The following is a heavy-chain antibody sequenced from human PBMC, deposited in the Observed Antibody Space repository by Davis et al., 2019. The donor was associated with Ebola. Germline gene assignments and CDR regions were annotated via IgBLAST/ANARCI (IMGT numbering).Heavy chain of an antibody. J-gene: IGHJ6*02. CDR3: ASGGGCSGGSCYSGGYYDYYYGMDV. Sequence: SVHVSCKASRYTFRIYGINWLRQAPGQGLEWMGWISAYNDNTNYAQKLQGRVTMTTDTSTTTAYMDLRSLTSEGTAGYYRASGGGCSGGSCYSGGYYDYYYGMDVWGQGTTVTVSS. CDR2: ISAYNDNT. CDR1: RYTFRIYG. V-gene: IGHV1-18*01. D-gene: IGHD2-15*01.